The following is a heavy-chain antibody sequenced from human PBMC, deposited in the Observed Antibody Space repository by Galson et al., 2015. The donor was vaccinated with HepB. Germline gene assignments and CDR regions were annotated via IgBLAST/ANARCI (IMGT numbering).Heavy chain of an antibody. CDR1: GYTFTSYG. CDR2: ISAYNGNT. Sequence: SVKVSCKASGYTFTSYGINWVRQAPGRGLEWMGWISAYNGNTNYAQKLQGRVSMTTDTSTSTAYMELRSLRSDDTAVYYCARAYSSTWPYDYWGQGTLVTVSS. CDR3: ARAYSSTWPYDY. J-gene: IGHJ4*02. D-gene: IGHD6-13*01. V-gene: IGHV1-18*01.